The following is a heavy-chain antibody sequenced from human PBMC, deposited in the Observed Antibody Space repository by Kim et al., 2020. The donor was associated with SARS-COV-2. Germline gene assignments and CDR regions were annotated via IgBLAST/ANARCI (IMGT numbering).Heavy chain of an antibody. CDR1: GFTFSSYS. Sequence: GGSLRLSCAASGFTFSSYSMNWVRQAPGKGLEWVSSISSSSSYIYYADSVKGRFTISRDNAKNSLYLQMNSLRAEDTAVYYCARVGCSSTSCRRMNYYGMDVWGQGTTVTVSS. D-gene: IGHD2-2*01. CDR3: ARVGCSSTSCRRMNYYGMDV. J-gene: IGHJ6*02. CDR2: ISSSSSYI. V-gene: IGHV3-21*01.